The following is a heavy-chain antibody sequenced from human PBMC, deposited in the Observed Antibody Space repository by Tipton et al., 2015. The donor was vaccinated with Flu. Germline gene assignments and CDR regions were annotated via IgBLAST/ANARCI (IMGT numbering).Heavy chain of an antibody. CDR1: GFTVSSNY. J-gene: IGHJ6*02. D-gene: IGHD3-16*02. Sequence: FLRLSCVVSGFTVSSNYMTWVRQAPGKGLEWVSVIYSGGSTKYADSVKGRFTISRDNSKNTVFLQMNTLRAEDTAVYYCARVLSSEYYYGMDVWGQGTTVTVSS. CDR2: IYSGGST. V-gene: IGHV3-53*01. CDR3: ARVLSSEYYYGMDV.